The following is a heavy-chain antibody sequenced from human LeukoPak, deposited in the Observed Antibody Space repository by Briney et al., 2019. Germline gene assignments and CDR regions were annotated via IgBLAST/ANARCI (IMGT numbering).Heavy chain of an antibody. CDR2: IYYSGST. J-gene: IGHJ4*02. CDR3: ARGHYYGSGSYYKIDY. D-gene: IGHD3-10*01. Sequence: SETLSLTCTVSGGSVSSGSYYWSWIRQPPGKGLEWIGYIYYSGSTNYNPSLKSRVTISVDTSKNQFSLKLSSVTAADTAVYYCARGHYYGSGSYYKIDYWGQGTLVTVSS. V-gene: IGHV4-61*01. CDR1: GGSVSSGSYY.